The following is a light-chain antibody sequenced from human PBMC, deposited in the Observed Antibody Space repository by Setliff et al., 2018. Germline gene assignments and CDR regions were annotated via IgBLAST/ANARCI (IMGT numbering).Light chain of an antibody. CDR3: YSYTSSSTLL. CDR2: EVT. Sequence: QSALTQPASVSGSPGQSITISCTGASSDVGAYNFVSWYQQHPGKAPKLIIYEVTNRSSGVSNRFSGSKSGNTASLTISGLQAEDEADYYCYSYTSSSTLLFGTGTKVTVL. CDR1: SSDVGAYNF. J-gene: IGLJ1*01. V-gene: IGLV2-14*01.